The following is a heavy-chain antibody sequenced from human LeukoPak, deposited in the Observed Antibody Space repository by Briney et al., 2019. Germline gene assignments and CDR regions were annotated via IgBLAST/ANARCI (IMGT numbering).Heavy chain of an antibody. CDR3: AKHLHLWASFDS. J-gene: IGHJ4*02. CDR1: GFTFSSYA. CDR2: ISYDGSNK. V-gene: IGHV3-30-3*02. D-gene: IGHD5-18*01. Sequence: GGSLRLSCAASGFTFSSYAMHWVRQAPGKGLEWVAVISYDGSNKYYADSVKGRFTISRDNSKNTLYLHMTSLRAEDTAIYYCAKHLHLWASFDSWGQGTLVTVSS.